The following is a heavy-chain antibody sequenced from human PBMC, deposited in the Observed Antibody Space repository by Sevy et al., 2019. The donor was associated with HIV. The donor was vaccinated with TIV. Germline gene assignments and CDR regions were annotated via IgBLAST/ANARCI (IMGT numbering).Heavy chain of an antibody. V-gene: IGHV3-23*01. D-gene: IGHD2-2*01. CDR3: AREGCSKPHDY. J-gene: IGHJ4*02. Sequence: GGSLRLSCAASGFTFSNYAMSWVRQAPGKGLEWVSTFSFGCGKINYADSVKGRFTISRDNSKNTLYLQMNSLRAEDTALYYCAREGCSKPHDYWGQGTPVTVSS. CDR2: FSFGCGKI. CDR1: GFTFSNYA.